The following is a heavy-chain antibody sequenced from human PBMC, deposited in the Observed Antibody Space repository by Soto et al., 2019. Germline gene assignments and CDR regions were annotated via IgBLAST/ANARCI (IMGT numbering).Heavy chain of an antibody. CDR1: EYTFTSYD. Sequence: QVQLVQSGAEVKKPGASVKVSCKASEYTFTSYDINWVRQATGQGLEWMGWMNPNSGDTGYAQKFRGRVTMTRNTSIRTDYMELSSLRSEDTAVYYCARIPSGISTTELENLWGHGTLVTVSS. D-gene: IGHD2-2*01. J-gene: IGHJ4*01. CDR3: ARIPSGISTTELENL. CDR2: MNPNSGDT. V-gene: IGHV1-8*01.